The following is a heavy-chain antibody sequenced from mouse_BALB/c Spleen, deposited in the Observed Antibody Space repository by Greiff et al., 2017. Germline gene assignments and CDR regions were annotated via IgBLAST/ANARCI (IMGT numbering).Heavy chain of an antibody. J-gene: IGHJ4*01. Sequence: LVESGPELEKPGASVKISCKASDYSFTGYNMNWVKQSNGKSLEWIGNIDPYYGGTSYNQKFKGKATLTVDKSSSTAYMQLKSLTSEDSAVYYCARVYYGNYEYAMDYWGQGTSVTVSS. CDR2: IDPYYGGT. V-gene: IGHV1-39*01. CDR1: DYSFTGYN. D-gene: IGHD2-1*01. CDR3: ARVYYGNYEYAMDY.